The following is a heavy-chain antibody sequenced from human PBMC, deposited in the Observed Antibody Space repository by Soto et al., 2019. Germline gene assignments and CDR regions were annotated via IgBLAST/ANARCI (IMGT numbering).Heavy chain of an antibody. CDR2: ISYDGGNK. CDR3: AKGHSNGWYYFAY. J-gene: IGHJ4*02. Sequence: QVQLVESGGGVVQPGRSLRLSCAASGFTFNTYAMHWVRQAPGKGLEWVAVISYDGGNKYYADSVKGRFTISKDNSKNTLYLQMDSLRPDDTAVYYCAKGHSNGWYYFAYWGQGTLVTVSS. CDR1: GFTFNTYA. D-gene: IGHD6-19*01. V-gene: IGHV3-30*04.